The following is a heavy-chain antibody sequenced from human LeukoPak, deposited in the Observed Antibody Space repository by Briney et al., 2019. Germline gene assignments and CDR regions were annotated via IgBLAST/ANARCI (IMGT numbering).Heavy chain of an antibody. J-gene: IGHJ4*02. CDR3: ARLGSGYPTPDY. Sequence: KPSETLSLTCTVSGGSIRSSYYYWGWIRQPPGRGLEWIGNLYFSGSTYYSPSLKSRVTISVDTSKNHLSLRLSSVTAADTAVYYCARLGSGYPTPDYWGQGTLVTVSS. D-gene: IGHD6-19*01. CDR1: GGSIRSSYYY. CDR2: LYFSGST. V-gene: IGHV4-39*02.